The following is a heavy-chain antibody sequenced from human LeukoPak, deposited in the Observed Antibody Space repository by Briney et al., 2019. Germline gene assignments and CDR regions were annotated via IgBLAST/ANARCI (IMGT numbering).Heavy chain of an antibody. CDR1: GITFSNSW. D-gene: IGHD3-10*01. CDR2: IRPDGSEG. Sequence: PGGSLRLSCTTSGITFSNSWMSWVRQAPGKGLEWVATIRPDGSEGYYADSVRGRFTISRDNSKNSFYLQMNSLRAEDTAVYYCARAAKYYYGSETYYFFDYWGQGTLVTVSS. CDR3: ARAAKYYYGSETYYFFDY. V-gene: IGHV3-7*01. J-gene: IGHJ4*02.